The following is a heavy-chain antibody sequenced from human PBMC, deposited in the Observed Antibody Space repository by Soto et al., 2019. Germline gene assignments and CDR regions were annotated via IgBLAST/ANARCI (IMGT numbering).Heavy chain of an antibody. V-gene: IGHV3-23*01. Sequence: GGSLRLSCAASGFTFSSYAMSWVRQAPGKGLEWVSAISGSGGSTYYADSVKGRFTISRDNSKNTLYLQMNSLRAEDTAVYYCAKEVGPSRITIFGVVSRDYYYGMDVWGQGTTVTVSS. J-gene: IGHJ6*02. CDR3: AKEVGPSRITIFGVVSRDYYYGMDV. D-gene: IGHD3-3*01. CDR1: GFTFSSYA. CDR2: ISGSGGST.